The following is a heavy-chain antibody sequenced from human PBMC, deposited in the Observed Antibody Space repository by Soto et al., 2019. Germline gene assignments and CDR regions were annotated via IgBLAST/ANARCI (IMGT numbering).Heavy chain of an antibody. J-gene: IGHJ6*02. CDR1: GGTFSSYA. Sequence: QVQLVQSGAEVKKPGSSVKVSCKASGGTFSSYAISWVRQAPGQWLEWMGGIIPIFGTANYAQKFQGRVTITADESTSTAYMELSSLRSEDTAVYYCARPMGAHAKFYYYGMDVWGQGTTVTVSS. CDR2: IIPIFGTA. V-gene: IGHV1-69*01. CDR3: ARPMGAHAKFYYYGMDV. D-gene: IGHD1-26*01.